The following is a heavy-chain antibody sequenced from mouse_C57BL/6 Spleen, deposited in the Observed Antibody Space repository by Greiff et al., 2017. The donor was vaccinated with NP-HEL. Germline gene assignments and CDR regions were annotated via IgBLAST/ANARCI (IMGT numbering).Heavy chain of an antibody. J-gene: IGHJ3*01. CDR2: IHPNSGST. Sequence: QVQLQQPGAELVKPGASVKLSCKASGYTFTSYWMHWVKQRPGQGLEWIGMIHPNSGSTNYNEKFKSKATLTVDKSSSTAYMQLSSLTSEDSAVYYCARREDSISPFAYWGQGTLVTVSA. CDR1: GYTFTSYW. V-gene: IGHV1-64*01. CDR3: ARREDSISPFAY.